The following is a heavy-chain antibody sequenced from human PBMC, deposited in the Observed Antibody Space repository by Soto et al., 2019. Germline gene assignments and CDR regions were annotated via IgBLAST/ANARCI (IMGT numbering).Heavy chain of an antibody. CDR2: MNTNSGNT. CDR1: GYTFTSYG. J-gene: IGHJ4*02. D-gene: IGHD2-2*01. Sequence: ASVKVACKASGYTFTSYGISWVRQATGQGLEWMGWMNTNSGNTGYAQRFQGRLTMTRDTSISTAYMELSSLTSEDTAVYYCARGSPLVSAATDHWGQGTLVTVSS. CDR3: ARGSPLVSAATDH. V-gene: IGHV1-8*02.